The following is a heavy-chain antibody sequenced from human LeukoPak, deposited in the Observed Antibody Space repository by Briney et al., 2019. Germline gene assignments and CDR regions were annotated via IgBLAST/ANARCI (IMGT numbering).Heavy chain of an antibody. D-gene: IGHD5-18*01. CDR2: ISTQSGNT. Sequence: ASVKVSCKASGYTLTSYGINWMRQAPGQGLEWMGWISTQSGNTNYAQKVQGRLTLTTDRSTNTAYMELRSLRSDDTAVYYCARDLDTAMVTYYYGMDVWGQGTTVTVSS. V-gene: IGHV1-18*01. J-gene: IGHJ6*02. CDR3: ARDLDTAMVTYYYGMDV. CDR1: GYTLTSYG.